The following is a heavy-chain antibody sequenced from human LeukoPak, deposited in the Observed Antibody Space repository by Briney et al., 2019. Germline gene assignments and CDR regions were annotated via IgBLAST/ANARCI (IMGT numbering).Heavy chain of an antibody. J-gene: IGHJ4*02. D-gene: IGHD3-16*01. V-gene: IGHV3-64D*06. CDR1: GFTFSSHA. CDR3: VKDWGKLG. CDR2: ISSNGGST. Sequence: GGSLRLSCSASGFTFSSHAMHWVRQAPGKGLEYVSVISSNGGSTDYADSVKGRFTISRDNSKNTLYLQMSSLRPEDTAVYYCVKDWGKLGWGQGTLVTVSS.